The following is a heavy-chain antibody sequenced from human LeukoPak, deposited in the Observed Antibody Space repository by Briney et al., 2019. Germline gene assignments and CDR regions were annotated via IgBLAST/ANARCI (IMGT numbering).Heavy chain of an antibody. D-gene: IGHD6-19*01. CDR1: GGSISSYY. Sequence: PSETLSLTCTVYGGSISSYYWSWIRQPPGKGLEWIGYIYYSGSTNYNPSLKSRVTISVDTSKNQFSLKLSSVTAADTAVYYCARLGPIAVAGIYYYYYMDVWGKGTTVTVSS. CDR2: IYYSGST. J-gene: IGHJ6*03. V-gene: IGHV4-59*01. CDR3: ARLGPIAVAGIYYYYYMDV.